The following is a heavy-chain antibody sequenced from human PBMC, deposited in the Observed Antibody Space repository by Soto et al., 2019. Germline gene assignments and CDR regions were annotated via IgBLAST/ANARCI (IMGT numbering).Heavy chain of an antibody. D-gene: IGHD2-2*01. CDR2: IIPIFGTA. J-gene: IGHJ6*02. Sequence: GASVKVSCKASGGTFSSYAISWVRQAPGQGLEWMGGIIPIFGTANYAQKFQGRVTITADKSTSTAYMELSSLRSEDTAVYYCARDLSLVRGGYCSSTSCQRPYYYGMDVWGQGTTVTVSS. V-gene: IGHV1-69*06. CDR3: ARDLSLVRGGYCSSTSCQRPYYYGMDV. CDR1: GGTFSSYA.